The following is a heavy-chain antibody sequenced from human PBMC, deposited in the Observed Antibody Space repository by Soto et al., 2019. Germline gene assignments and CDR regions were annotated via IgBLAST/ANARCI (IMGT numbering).Heavy chain of an antibody. Sequence: GGSLRLSCAASGFTFSSYGMHWVRQAPGKGLEWVAVIWYDGSNKYYADSVKGRFTISRDNSKNTLYLQMNSLRAEDTAVYYCARAPDIVATTKQYYYYYGMDVWGQGTTVTVSS. J-gene: IGHJ6*02. CDR2: IWYDGSNK. D-gene: IGHD5-12*01. CDR1: GFTFSSYG. CDR3: ARAPDIVATTKQYYYYYGMDV. V-gene: IGHV3-33*01.